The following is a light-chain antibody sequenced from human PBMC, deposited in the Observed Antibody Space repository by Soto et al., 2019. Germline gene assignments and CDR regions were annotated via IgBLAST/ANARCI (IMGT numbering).Light chain of an antibody. Sequence: DIQMTQSPSSLSASVGDRVTITCRASQSIXRYLNWYQQKPGKAPNLLIYVASSLQSEVPSRFSGSGSGTDFTLTITSLQPEDFATYYCQQSYGTPITFGQGTRLEIK. J-gene: IGKJ5*01. CDR1: QSIXRY. CDR3: QQSYGTPIT. CDR2: VAS. V-gene: IGKV1-39*01.